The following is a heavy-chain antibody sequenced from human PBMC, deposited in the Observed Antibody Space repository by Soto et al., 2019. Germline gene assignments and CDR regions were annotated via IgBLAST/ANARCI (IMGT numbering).Heavy chain of an antibody. Sequence: QSQTLSLTCAISGDSVSSNSAAWNWIRQSPSRGLEWLGRTYYRSKWYNDYAVSVKSRITINPDTSKNQFSLQLNSVTPEDMAVYYCARGGDSDILTGYYYYMDVWGKGTTVTVSS. CDR2: TYYRSKWYN. J-gene: IGHJ6*03. V-gene: IGHV6-1*01. CDR3: ARGGDSDILTGYYYYMDV. D-gene: IGHD3-9*01. CDR1: GDSVSSNSAA.